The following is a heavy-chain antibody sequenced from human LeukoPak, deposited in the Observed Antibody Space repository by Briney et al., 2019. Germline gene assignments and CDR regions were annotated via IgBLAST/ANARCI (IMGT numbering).Heavy chain of an antibody. CDR3: AKGLGSGGDHDAFDI. CDR2: ISNSGGAT. CDR1: AFTLSSSD. Sequence: GGSLRLSCAASAFTLSSSDTSWVRPAPGKGLKWVSTISNSGGATYFAASKKGRFTISRDNSKNTLYQKMNSLRAEDTAVYYCAKGLGSGGDHDAFDIWGQGTMVTVSS. J-gene: IGHJ3*02. D-gene: IGHD2-21*02. V-gene: IGHV3-23*01.